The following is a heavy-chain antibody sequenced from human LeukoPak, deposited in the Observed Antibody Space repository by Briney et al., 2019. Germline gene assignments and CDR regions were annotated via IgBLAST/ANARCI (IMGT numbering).Heavy chain of an antibody. J-gene: IGHJ5*02. Sequence: ASVKVSCKASGYTFTSYGISWVRQAPGHGLEWMGWISAYNGNTNYAQKLQGRVTMTTDTSTSTAYMELRSLRSDDTAVYYCARSQRGKHWFDPWGQGTLVTVSS. CDR3: ARSQRGKHWFDP. D-gene: IGHD7-27*01. CDR1: GYTFTSYG. V-gene: IGHV1-18*01. CDR2: ISAYNGNT.